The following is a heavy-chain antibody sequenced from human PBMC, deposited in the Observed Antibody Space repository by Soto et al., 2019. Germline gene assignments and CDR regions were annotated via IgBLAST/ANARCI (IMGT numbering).Heavy chain of an antibody. D-gene: IGHD5-12*01. J-gene: IGHJ4*02. V-gene: IGHV3-73*02. CDR1: GFTFSGSA. CDR3: TASGYDTFIDY. Sequence: EVQLVDSGGGLVQPGGSLKLSCAASGFTFSGSAMHWVRQASGKGLEWVGRIRSKAKSYATAYAASVNGRFTISRDDSRNTAYLQMNSLKTEDTAVYYCTASGYDTFIDYWGQGTLVTVSS. CDR2: IRSKAKSYAT.